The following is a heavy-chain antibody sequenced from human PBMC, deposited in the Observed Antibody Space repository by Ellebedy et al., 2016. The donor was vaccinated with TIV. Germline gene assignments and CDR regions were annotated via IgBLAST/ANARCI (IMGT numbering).Heavy chain of an antibody. Sequence: AASVKVSCKASGYTFTSYYMHWVRQAPGQGLEWMGIINPSGGSTSYAQKFQGRVTMTRDTSTSTVYMELSSLRAEDTAVYYCAILVGPFPGGFDPWGQGTLVTVSS. CDR2: INPSGGST. J-gene: IGHJ5*02. D-gene: IGHD1-26*01. CDR1: GYTFTSYY. CDR3: AILVGPFPGGFDP. V-gene: IGHV1-46*01.